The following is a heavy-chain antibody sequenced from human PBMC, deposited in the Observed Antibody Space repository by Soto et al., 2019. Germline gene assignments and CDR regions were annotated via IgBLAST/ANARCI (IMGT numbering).Heavy chain of an antibody. J-gene: IGHJ4*02. CDR2: ISSTTNYI. Sequence: GGCLGLSCAASGFTFSRYSMNWVRQAPGKGLEWVSSISSTTNYIYYADSMKGRFTVSRDNAKNSVYLDMNSLSAEDTAVYYCARESEDLTSNFDYWGQGTLVTVSS. CDR3: ARESEDLTSNFDY. CDR1: GFTFSRYS. V-gene: IGHV3-21*01.